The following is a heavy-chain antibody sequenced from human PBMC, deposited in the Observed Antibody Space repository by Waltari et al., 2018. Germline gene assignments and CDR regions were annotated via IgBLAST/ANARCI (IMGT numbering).Heavy chain of an antibody. CDR2: INIDKRNT. Sequence: QLQLEQSGAEVRKSGASVKVSCKASGHTCRSCTLHWLRQAPGQTLEWMGWINIDKRNTKYSDNFWGGVAITGDASATTFFMELRWLTSADTALYYCASDWQGSGWSWISWGQGTLVTVSS. D-gene: IGHD6-19*01. CDR3: ASDWQGSGWSWIS. CDR1: GHTCRSCT. V-gene: IGHV1-3*04. J-gene: IGHJ4*02.